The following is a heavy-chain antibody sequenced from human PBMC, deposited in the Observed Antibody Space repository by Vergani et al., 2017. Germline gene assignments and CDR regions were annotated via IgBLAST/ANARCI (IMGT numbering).Heavy chain of an antibody. CDR1: GFTFSSYG. V-gene: IGHV3-30*18. D-gene: IGHD3-10*01. CDR2: ISYDGSNK. Sequence: QVQLVESGGGVVQPGRSLRLSCAASGFTFSSYGMHWVRQAPGKGLEWVAVISYDGSNKYYADSVKGRFTISRDNSKNTLYLQMNSLRAEDTAVYYCAKDQGGSGSYYMPPGYWGQGTLVTVSS. CDR3: AKDQGGSGSYYMPPGY. J-gene: IGHJ4*02.